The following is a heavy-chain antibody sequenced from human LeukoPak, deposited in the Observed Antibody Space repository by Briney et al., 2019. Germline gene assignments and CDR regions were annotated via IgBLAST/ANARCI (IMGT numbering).Heavy chain of an antibody. Sequence: GGSLRLSCAASGFTFSSYGMHRVRQAPGKGLEWVAVISYDGSNKYYADSVKGRFTISRDNSKNTLYLQMNSLRAEDTAVYYCAKDGGYSGYDGPGDYWGQGTLVTVSS. CDR3: AKDGGYSGYDGPGDY. V-gene: IGHV3-30*18. J-gene: IGHJ4*02. D-gene: IGHD5-12*01. CDR1: GFTFSSYG. CDR2: ISYDGSNK.